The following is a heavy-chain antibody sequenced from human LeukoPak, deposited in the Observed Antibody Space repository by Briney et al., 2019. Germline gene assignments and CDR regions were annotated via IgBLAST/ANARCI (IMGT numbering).Heavy chain of an antibody. Sequence: ASVKVSCKASGYTFTGYYMHWVRQAPGQGLEWMGRINPNSGGTNYAQKFQGRVTMTRDTSISTAYMELRSLRSDDTAVYYCARGDYDSSLDYWGQGTLVTVSS. V-gene: IGHV1-2*06. CDR2: INPNSGGT. D-gene: IGHD3-22*01. CDR3: ARGDYDSSLDY. J-gene: IGHJ4*02. CDR1: GYTFTGYY.